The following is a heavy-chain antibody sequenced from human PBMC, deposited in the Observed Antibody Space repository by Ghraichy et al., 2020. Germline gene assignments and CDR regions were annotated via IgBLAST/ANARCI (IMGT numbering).Heavy chain of an antibody. CDR1: GGTFSSYA. Sequence: SVKVSCKASGGTFSSYAISWVRQAPGQGLEWMGRIIPILGIANYAQKFQGRVTITADKSTSTAYMELSSLRSEDTAVYYCAREGYCSSTSCLTRGYFDYWGQGTLVTVSS. CDR3: AREGYCSSTSCLTRGYFDY. CDR2: IIPILGIA. D-gene: IGHD2-2*01. V-gene: IGHV1-69*04. J-gene: IGHJ4*02.